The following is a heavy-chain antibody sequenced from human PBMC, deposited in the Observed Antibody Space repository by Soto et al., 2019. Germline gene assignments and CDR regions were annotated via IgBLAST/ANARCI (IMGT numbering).Heavy chain of an antibody. CDR3: ARGQFNSGYYPHFDY. D-gene: IGHD3-22*01. CDR1: GGTFSSYA. J-gene: IGHJ4*02. V-gene: IGHV1-69*01. Sequence: QVQLVQSGAEVKKPGPSVKVSCKASGGTFSSYAISWVRQAPGQGLEWMGGIIPIFGTANYAQKFQGRVTLTADESTSTAYMELSSLRFEDTAVYYCARGQFNSGYYPHFDYWGQGTLVTVSS. CDR2: IIPIFGTA.